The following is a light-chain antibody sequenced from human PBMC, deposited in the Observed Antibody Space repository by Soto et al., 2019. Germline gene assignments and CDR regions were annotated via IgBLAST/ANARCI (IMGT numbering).Light chain of an antibody. CDR1: QSVSTN. J-gene: IGKJ5*01. V-gene: IGKV3-15*01. Sequence: EIVMTQSPATLSVSPGERATLSCRASQSVSTNLAWYQQKPGQAPRLLIYDASTRATGLPARSSGSGSGTEFTLTISSLQSEDVGVYYCHQYNNWPITFGQGTRLEI. CDR3: HQYNNWPIT. CDR2: DAS.